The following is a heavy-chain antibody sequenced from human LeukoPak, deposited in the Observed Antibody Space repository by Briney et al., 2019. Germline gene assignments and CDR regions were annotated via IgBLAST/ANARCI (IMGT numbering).Heavy chain of an antibody. V-gene: IGHV3-30*18. CDR1: GFTFSSYG. Sequence: GGSLRLSCAASGFTFSSYGMHWVRQAPGKGLEWVAVTSYDGSEKYYADSVKGRFTISRDNSKNTLYLQMNSLRAEDTAVYYCAKDGLMVQGFYPGYWGQGTLVTVSS. CDR3: AKDGLMVQGFYPGY. CDR2: TSYDGSEK. D-gene: IGHD3-10*01. J-gene: IGHJ4*02.